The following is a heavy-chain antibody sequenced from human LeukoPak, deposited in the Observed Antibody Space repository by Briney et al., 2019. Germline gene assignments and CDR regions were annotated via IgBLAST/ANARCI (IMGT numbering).Heavy chain of an antibody. Sequence: GGSLRLSCAASGFTFSSYAMHWVRQAPGKGLEWVAVISYDGSNKYYADSVKGRFTISRDNSKNTLYLQMNSLRAEDTAVYYCARDLRWNIVVVPAAPDYWGQGTLVTVSS. D-gene: IGHD2-2*01. J-gene: IGHJ4*02. CDR2: ISYDGSNK. V-gene: IGHV3-30-3*01. CDR1: GFTFSSYA. CDR3: ARDLRWNIVVVPAAPDY.